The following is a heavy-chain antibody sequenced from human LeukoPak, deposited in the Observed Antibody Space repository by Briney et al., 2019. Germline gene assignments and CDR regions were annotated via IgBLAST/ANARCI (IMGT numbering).Heavy chain of an antibody. Sequence: GGSLRLSCAASGFTFGTNAMHWVRQAPGKGLEWVAFIWYDGSNSDYVDSVKGRFTISRDNFKNTVYLQMSSLRAEDTAVYYCARDPPQSGWGLESWGQGTQVTVPS. J-gene: IGHJ4*02. CDR1: GFTFGTNA. CDR3: ARDPPQSGWGLES. CDR2: IWYDGSNS. V-gene: IGHV3-33*01. D-gene: IGHD6-19*01.